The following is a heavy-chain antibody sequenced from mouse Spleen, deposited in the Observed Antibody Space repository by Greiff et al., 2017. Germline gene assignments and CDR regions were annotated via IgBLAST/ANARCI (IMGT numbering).Heavy chain of an antibody. J-gene: IGHJ2*01. CDR2: IDPETGGT. CDR1: GYTFTDYE. V-gene: IGHV1-15*01. Sequence: VQLQQSGAELVRPGASVTLSCKASGYTFTDYEMHWVKQTPVHGLEWIGAIDPETGGTAYNQKFKGKAILTADKSSSTAYMELRSLTSEDSAVYYCTRETFYYFDYWGQGTTLTVSS. CDR3: TRETFYYFDY.